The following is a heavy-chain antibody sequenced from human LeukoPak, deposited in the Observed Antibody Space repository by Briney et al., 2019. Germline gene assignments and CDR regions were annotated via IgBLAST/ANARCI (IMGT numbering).Heavy chain of an antibody. V-gene: IGHV3-30*02. Sequence: PGGSLRLSCAASGFTFSTYGMHWVRQAPGKGLEWVAFIRYGGSKKFFADSVKGRFTISRDNSKNTLYLQMNSLRAEDTAVYYCAKSAVRGLPVLGNWGQGTLVTVSS. J-gene: IGHJ4*02. CDR3: AKSAVRGLPVLGN. CDR1: GFTFSTYG. CDR2: IRYGGSKK. D-gene: IGHD2-21*02.